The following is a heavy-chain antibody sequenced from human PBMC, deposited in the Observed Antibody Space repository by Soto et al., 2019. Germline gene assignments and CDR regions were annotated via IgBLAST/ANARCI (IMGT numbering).Heavy chain of an antibody. J-gene: IGHJ5*02. CDR1: GFTFSSYG. D-gene: IGHD3-3*01. CDR3: AKTPVTIFGVVIIGYNWFDP. Sequence: GGSLRLSCAASGFTFSSYGMHWVRQAPGKGLEWVAVISYDGSNKYYADSVKGRFTISRDNSKNTLYLQMNSLRAEDTAVYYCAKTPVTIFGVVIIGYNWFDPWGQGTLVSVTA. V-gene: IGHV3-30*18. CDR2: ISYDGSNK.